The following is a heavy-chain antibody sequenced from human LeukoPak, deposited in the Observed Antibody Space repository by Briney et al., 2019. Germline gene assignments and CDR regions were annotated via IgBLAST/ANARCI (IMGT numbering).Heavy chain of an antibody. CDR2: IYYSGST. J-gene: IGHJ4*02. D-gene: IGHD1-26*01. CDR3: ARQPSYYLGGYFDY. V-gene: IGHV4-59*08. CDR1: GGSISSYY. Sequence: SETLSLTCTVSGGSISSYYWSWIRQPPGKGLEWIGYIYYSGSTNYNPSLKSRVTISVDTSKNQFSLKLSSVTAADTAVYYCARQPSYYLGGYFDYWGQGTLVTVSS.